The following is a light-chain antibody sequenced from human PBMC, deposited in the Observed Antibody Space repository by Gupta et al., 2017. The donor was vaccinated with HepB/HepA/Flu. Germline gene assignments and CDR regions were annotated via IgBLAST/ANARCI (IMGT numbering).Light chain of an antibody. CDR1: QSISSY. Sequence: DIQMTQSPSSLSASVGDRVTITCRASQSISSYLNWYQQKPGKAPKLLIYAASSLQSGVPSRFSGRGFGTYFTLTISSLQLEDFATYYCQQSYSTLPCSFGPWTKLEI. J-gene: IGKJ2*04. CDR2: AAS. CDR3: QQSYSTLPCS. V-gene: IGKV1-39*01.